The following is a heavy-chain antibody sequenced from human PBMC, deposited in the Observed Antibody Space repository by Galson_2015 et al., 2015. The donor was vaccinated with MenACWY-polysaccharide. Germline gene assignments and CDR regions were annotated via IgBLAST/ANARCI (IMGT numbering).Heavy chain of an antibody. CDR1: GFTFSSYS. CDR2: ISSSSSTI. D-gene: IGHD4-11*01. Sequence: SMRLSCAASGFTFSSYSMNWVRQAPGKGLEWVSYISSSSSTIYYADSVKGRFTISRGNAKNSLYLQMNSLRAEDTAVYYCAISLDDYSNYRYGMDVWGQGTTVTVSS. V-gene: IGHV3-48*01. J-gene: IGHJ6*02. CDR3: AISLDDYSNYRYGMDV.